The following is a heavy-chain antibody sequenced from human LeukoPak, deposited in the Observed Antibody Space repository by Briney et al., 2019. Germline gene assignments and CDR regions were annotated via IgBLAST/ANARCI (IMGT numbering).Heavy chain of an antibody. V-gene: IGHV1-18*01. CDR3: ARWDDSRPWFDP. D-gene: IGHD3-22*01. Sequence: ASVKVSCKASGYTFTSYGISWVRQAPGQGLEWMGWISAYNGNTNYAQKRQGRVTMTTDTSTSKAYMELRSQRSDDTAVYYCARWDDSRPWFDPWSQGTLVTVSS. J-gene: IGHJ5*02. CDR1: GYTFTSYG. CDR2: ISAYNGNT.